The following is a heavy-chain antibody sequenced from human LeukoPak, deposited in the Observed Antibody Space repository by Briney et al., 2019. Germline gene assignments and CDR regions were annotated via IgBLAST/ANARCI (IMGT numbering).Heavy chain of an antibody. CDR2: INHSGST. CDR1: GGSISSYY. D-gene: IGHD3-22*01. CDR3: ATFYYDMAFDI. V-gene: IGHV4-34*01. J-gene: IGHJ3*02. Sequence: SETLSLTCTVSGGSISSYYWGWIRQPPGKGLEWIGSINHSGSTNYNPSLKSRVTISVDTSKNQFSLKLSSVTAADTAVYYCATFYYDMAFDIWGQGTMVTVSS.